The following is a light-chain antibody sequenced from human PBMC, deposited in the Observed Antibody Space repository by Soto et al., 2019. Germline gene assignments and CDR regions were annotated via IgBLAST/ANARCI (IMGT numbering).Light chain of an antibody. V-gene: IGKV1-12*01. Sequence: DIRMTQSPSFVSASVGDSVTIACRASQGISTYLAWFQQKPGSAPELLIYSATSLHSGVPWRFSGSGSGTDFVLNITDLQPEDFANYYCQQAYTFPFTLGLGTRLDNK. CDR3: QQAYTFPFT. CDR1: QGISTY. J-gene: IGKJ5*01. CDR2: SAT.